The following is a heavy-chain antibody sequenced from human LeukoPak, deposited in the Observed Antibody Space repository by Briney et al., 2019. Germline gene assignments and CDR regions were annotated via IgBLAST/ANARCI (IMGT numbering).Heavy chain of an antibody. CDR2: TNGDGRVT. CDR1: RFNVNDYW. J-gene: IGHJ4*02. Sequence: GGSLRLSCAASRFNVNDYWMHWVRQAPGKGLAWVSRTNGDGRVTSYAGSVRGRFTIFRDSVENTLHLQMNSLRAEDTAVYYCVKDFGGNSDSWGQGTLVTVSS. V-gene: IGHV3-74*01. CDR3: VKDFGGNSDS. D-gene: IGHD4-23*01.